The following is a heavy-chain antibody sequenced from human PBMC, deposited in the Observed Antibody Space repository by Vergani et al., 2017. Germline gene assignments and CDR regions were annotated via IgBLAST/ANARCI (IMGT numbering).Heavy chain of an antibody. CDR2: ISGSGGST. V-gene: IGHV3-23*01. CDR3: AREGGDYYDSSGYDY. J-gene: IGHJ4*02. D-gene: IGHD3-22*01. CDR1: GFTFSSYA. Sequence: EVQLLESGGGLVQPGGSLRLSCAASGFTFSSYAMSWVRQAPGKGLEWVSAISGSGGSTYYADSVKGRFTISRDNAKNSLYLQMNSLRAEDTAVYYCAREGGDYYDSSGYDYWGQGTLVTVSS.